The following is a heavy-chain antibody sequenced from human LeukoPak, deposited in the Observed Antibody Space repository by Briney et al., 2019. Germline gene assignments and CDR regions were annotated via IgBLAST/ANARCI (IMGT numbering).Heavy chain of an antibody. CDR2: SHINGGS. V-gene: IGHV4-59*11. CDR1: GASITTHH. CDR3: ARGNIDWLRSPGALYYFDY. J-gene: IGHJ4*02. Sequence: SETLSLTCTVSGASITTHHWSWIRQSPGKGLEWIGYSHINGGSYYNPSLKSRVTISLDTSENHFSLRLNSLTAADTAVYFCARGNIDWLRSPGALYYFDYWGQGILVAVSS. D-gene: IGHD5-12*01.